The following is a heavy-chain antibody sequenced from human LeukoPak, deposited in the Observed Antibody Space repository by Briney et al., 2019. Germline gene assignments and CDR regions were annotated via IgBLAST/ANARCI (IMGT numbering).Heavy chain of an antibody. D-gene: IGHD5-24*01. Sequence: ASVKVSCKASGYTFTSYGISWVRQAPGQGLEWMGWISAYNGNTNYAQKLQGRVTMTRDTSTSTVYMELSSLRSEDTAVYYCASEPRRDGYTFDYWGQGTLVTVSS. CDR1: GYTFTSYG. CDR2: ISAYNGNT. V-gene: IGHV1-18*01. J-gene: IGHJ4*02. CDR3: ASEPRRDGYTFDY.